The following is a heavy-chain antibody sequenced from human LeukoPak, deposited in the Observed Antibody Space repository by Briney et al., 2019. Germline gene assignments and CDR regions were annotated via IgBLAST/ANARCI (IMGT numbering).Heavy chain of an antibody. J-gene: IGHJ4*02. CDR2: ISGSAHKI. CDR3: AKGGISWNRDFDH. CDR1: GITFSNYA. V-gene: IGHV3-23*01. D-gene: IGHD6-13*01. Sequence: GGSLRLSCVASGITFSNYAVSWVRQAPEKGLDWVSVISGSAHKIRYADSVKGRFTISRDNSENIVYLQMNNLRAEDTAVYYCAKGGISWNRDFDHWGQGTRVTVSS.